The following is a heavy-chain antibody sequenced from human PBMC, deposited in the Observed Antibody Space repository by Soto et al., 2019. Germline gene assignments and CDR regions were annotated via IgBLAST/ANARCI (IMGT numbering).Heavy chain of an antibody. J-gene: IGHJ6*02. D-gene: IGHD2-8*01. CDR1: GYSFTDYH. CDR2: INPKSGGT. CDR3: ARGDSTDCSNGVCSFFYNHDMDV. V-gene: IGHV1-2*04. Sequence: ASVKVSGKASGYSFTDYHMHWVRQAPGEGLEWLGRINPKSGGTSTAQKFQGWVTMTTDTSISTASMELTRLTSDDTAIYYCARGDSTDCSNGVCSFFYNHDMDVWGQGTTVTVSS.